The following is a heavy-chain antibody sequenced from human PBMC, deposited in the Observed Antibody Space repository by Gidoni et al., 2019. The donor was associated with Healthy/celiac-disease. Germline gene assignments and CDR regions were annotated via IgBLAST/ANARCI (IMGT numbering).Heavy chain of an antibody. CDR2: ISYDGSNK. CDR3: AKDPEYSSSSLYYYYYYGMDV. Sequence: QVQLVESGGGVVQPGRSLRLSCAASGFTFSSYGMPWVRQAPGKGLEWVAVISYDGSNKYYADSVKGRVTISRDNSKNTLYLQMNSLRAEDTAVYYCAKDPEYSSSSLYYYYYYGMDVWGQGTTVTVSS. V-gene: IGHV3-30*18. D-gene: IGHD6-6*01. J-gene: IGHJ6*02. CDR1: GFTFSSYG.